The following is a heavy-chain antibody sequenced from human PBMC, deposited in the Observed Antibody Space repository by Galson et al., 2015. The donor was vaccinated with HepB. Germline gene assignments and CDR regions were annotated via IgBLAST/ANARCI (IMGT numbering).Heavy chain of an antibody. V-gene: IGHV1-2*02. CDR1: PYTFTKYY. D-gene: IGHD2-2*01. Sequence: SVKVSCKASPYTFTKYYIHWVRQAPGQGLQWVGWINPNSGCTNYAPILQDRVTMSRDTSINTVYMDLSSLRSDDSAIYFCARAVVPAAPSDSWGQGTLVTVSS. CDR2: INPNSGCT. CDR3: ARAVVPAAPSDS. J-gene: IGHJ5*01.